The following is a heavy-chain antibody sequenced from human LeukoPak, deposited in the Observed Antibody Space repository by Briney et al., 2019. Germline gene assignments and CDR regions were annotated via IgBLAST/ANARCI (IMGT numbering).Heavy chain of an antibody. CDR3: ARENPDTYYYDSSGYFDY. CDR1: GFTFSSYA. J-gene: IGHJ4*02. V-gene: IGHV3-23*01. D-gene: IGHD3-22*01. Sequence: QSGGSLRLSCAASGFTFSSYAMSWVRQAPGKGLEWVSAISGSGGSTYYADSVKGRFTISRDNSKNTLYLQMNSLRAEDTAVYYCARENPDTYYYDSSGYFDYWGQGTLVTVFS. CDR2: ISGSGGST.